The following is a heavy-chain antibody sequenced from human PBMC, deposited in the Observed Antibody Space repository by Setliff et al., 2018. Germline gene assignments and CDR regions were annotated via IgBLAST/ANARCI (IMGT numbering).Heavy chain of an antibody. CDR2: INAGNGNT. J-gene: IGHJ4*02. D-gene: IGHD3-22*01. V-gene: IGHV1-3*01. CDR3: ARRPYDSSGYFNC. CDR1: GYIFTYYA. Sequence: ASVKVSCKASGYIFTYYAIHWVRQAPGQRLEWMGWINAGNGNTKYSQKFQGRVTITRDTSASTAYMELSSLTSEDTAVYYCARRPYDSSGYFNCWGQGTLVTVS.